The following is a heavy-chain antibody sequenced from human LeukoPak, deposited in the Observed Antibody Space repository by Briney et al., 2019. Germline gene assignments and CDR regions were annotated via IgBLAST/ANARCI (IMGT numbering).Heavy chain of an antibody. CDR2: IRSKANSYAT. D-gene: IGHD3-10*01. CDR3: TRSTREVGERFDY. V-gene: IGHV3-73*01. J-gene: IGHJ4*02. Sequence: GGSLRLSCAASGFTFSGSAMHWVRQASGKGLEWVGRIRSKANSYATAYAASVRGRFTTSRDDSKNTAYLQMNSLKTEDTAIYYCTRSTREVGERFDYWGQGTLVTVSS. CDR1: GFTFSGSA.